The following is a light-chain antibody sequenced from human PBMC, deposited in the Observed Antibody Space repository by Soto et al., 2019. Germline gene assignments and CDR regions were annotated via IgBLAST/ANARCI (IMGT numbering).Light chain of an antibody. CDR1: QSVSYY. Sequence: ESWFTKSPIPLSVSPWVISTLSCRAGQSVSYYLAWYQQKPGQAPRLLIYDASSRATGVSDRFSGSGSGTDFTLTISRLEPEDFAVYYCQHCQPYGDAPPLTFGGGTKVDIK. CDR2: DAS. J-gene: IGKJ4*01. CDR3: QHCQPYGDAPPLT. V-gene: IGKV3-20*01.